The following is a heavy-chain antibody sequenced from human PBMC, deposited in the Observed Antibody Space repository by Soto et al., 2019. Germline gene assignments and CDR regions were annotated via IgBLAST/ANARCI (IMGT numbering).Heavy chain of an antibody. D-gene: IGHD3-9*01. CDR3: ATDPSTGYTDC. J-gene: IGHJ4*02. V-gene: IGHV3-23*01. Sequence: EVQLLESGGDLVQPGGSLRLSCAASGFTFSSFAMTWVRQAPGKGLEWVSTISSHSGDSTFYADSVKGRFTISRDNSKNTLYLQMNSLRAEDTAIFYCATDPSTGYTDCWGQGTLVTVSS. CDR2: ISSHSGDST. CDR1: GFTFSSFA.